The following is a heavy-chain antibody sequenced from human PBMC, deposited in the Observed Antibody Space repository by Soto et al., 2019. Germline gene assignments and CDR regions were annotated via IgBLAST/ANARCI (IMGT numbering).Heavy chain of an antibody. CDR1: GGSISSGGDS. Sequence: QLQLQESGSGLVKPSQTLSLTCAVSGGSISSGGDSWSWIRQPPGKGLEWIGYIYHSGSTYYNPSLKSRVTISVDRSKSQFSLKLSSVTAADTAVYYCARVWVYSYGLASDIWGQGTMVTVAS. D-gene: IGHD5-18*01. CDR3: ARVWVYSYGLASDI. CDR2: IYHSGST. J-gene: IGHJ3*02. V-gene: IGHV4-30-2*01.